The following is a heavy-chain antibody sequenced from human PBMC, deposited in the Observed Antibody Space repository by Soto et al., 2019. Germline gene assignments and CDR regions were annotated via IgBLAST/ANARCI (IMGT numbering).Heavy chain of an antibody. CDR3: VRDTADDCRGATCYVPLQH. D-gene: IGHD2-2*01. CDR1: GFTFSSYG. J-gene: IGHJ1*01. Sequence: PGGSLRLSCAASGFTFSSYGMHWVRQAPGKGLEWVAAISANGNNQFYAHSVKGRFIISRDNSWNTVNLLMNSVRVEDTALYYCVRDTADDCRGATCYVPLQHWGQGTLVTVSS. V-gene: IGHV3-30*03. CDR2: ISANGNNQ.